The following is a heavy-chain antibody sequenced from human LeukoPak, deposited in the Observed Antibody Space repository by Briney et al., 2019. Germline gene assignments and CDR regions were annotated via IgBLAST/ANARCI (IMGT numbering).Heavy chain of an antibody. D-gene: IGHD3-10*01. CDR2: IYYDGSA. CDR3: AFPVVSYYGSARDY. CDR1: GGSITSSSHY. V-gene: IGHV4-39*01. J-gene: IGHJ4*02. Sequence: PSETLSLTCSVSGGSITSSSHYWGWIRQPPGKGLQWIGLIYYDGSAYYNLSLKSRLTISIDTSKNQFSLKLSSVTAADTAVYYCAFPVVSYYGSARDYWGQGTLVTVSS.